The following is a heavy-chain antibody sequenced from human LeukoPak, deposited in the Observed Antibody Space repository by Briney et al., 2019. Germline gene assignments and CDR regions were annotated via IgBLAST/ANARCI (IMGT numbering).Heavy chain of an antibody. CDR1: GGSISSYY. CDR2: IYTSGST. J-gene: IGHJ4*02. Sequence: KPSETLSLTCTVSGGSISSYYWSWIRQPAGKGLERIGRIYTSGSTNCNPSLKSRVTMSVDTSKNQFSLKLSSVTAADTAVYYCARETRGFWSGYPETNFDYWGQGTLVTVSS. CDR3: ARETRGFWSGYPETNFDY. V-gene: IGHV4-4*07. D-gene: IGHD3-3*01.